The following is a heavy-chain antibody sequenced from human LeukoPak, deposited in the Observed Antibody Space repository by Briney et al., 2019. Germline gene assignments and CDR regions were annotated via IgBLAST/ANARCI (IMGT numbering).Heavy chain of an antibody. D-gene: IGHD2-21*02. CDR2: IIPIFGTA. Sequence: SVKVSCKASGGTFSSYAISWVRQAPGQGLEWMGGIIPIFGTANYAQKFQGRVTITADESTSTAYMELSSLRSEDTAVYYCARATVAYCGGDCYSGDFDYWGQGTLVTVSS. J-gene: IGHJ4*02. CDR1: GGTFSSYA. CDR3: ARATVAYCGGDCYSGDFDY. V-gene: IGHV1-69*13.